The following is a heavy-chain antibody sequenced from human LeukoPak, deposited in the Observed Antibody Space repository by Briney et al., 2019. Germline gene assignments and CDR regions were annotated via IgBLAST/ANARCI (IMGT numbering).Heavy chain of an antibody. Sequence: GGSLRLSSAASGFTFSSYAMSWVRQAPGKGLEWVSTISGSGGSTNYADSAKGRFTISRDNSKNTLHLQMNSLRAEDTAVYHCAKDRGSGWGIDYWGQGTLVTVSS. CDR2: ISGSGGST. CDR3: AKDRGSGWGIDY. J-gene: IGHJ4*02. CDR1: GFTFSSYA. D-gene: IGHD6-19*01. V-gene: IGHV3-23*01.